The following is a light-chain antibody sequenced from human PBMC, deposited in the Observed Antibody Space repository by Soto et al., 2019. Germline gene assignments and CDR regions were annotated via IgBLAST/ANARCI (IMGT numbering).Light chain of an antibody. V-gene: IGKV3-15*01. CDR2: GAS. CDR3: QQYNKGYT. CDR1: QSVSSK. J-gene: IGKJ2*01. Sequence: EIVMTQSPATLSVSPGERATLSCRASQSVSSKLAWYQQKPGQAPRLLIYGASTRATGIPARFSGSGSGTEFTLTISSLQSEDFAVYYCQQYNKGYTFGQGTKLEIK.